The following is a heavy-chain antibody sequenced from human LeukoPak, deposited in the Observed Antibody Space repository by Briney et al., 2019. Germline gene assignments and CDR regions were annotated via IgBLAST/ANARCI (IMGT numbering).Heavy chain of an antibody. CDR2: IYYSGST. J-gene: IGHJ4*02. V-gene: IGHV4-39*07. CDR3: ARLQFYVWGNFDY. Sequence: MPSETLSLTCTVSGGSISSYYWGWIRQPPGKGLEWIGSIYYSGSTYYNPSPKSRVTISVDTSKNQFSLKLSSVTAADTAVYYCARLQFYVWGNFDYWGQGTLVTVSS. D-gene: IGHD3-16*01. CDR1: GGSISSYY.